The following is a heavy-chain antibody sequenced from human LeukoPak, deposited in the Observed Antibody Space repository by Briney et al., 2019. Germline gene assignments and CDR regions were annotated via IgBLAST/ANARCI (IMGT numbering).Heavy chain of an antibody. CDR1: GGSLSSYY. CDR3: ARGHDFWSGPWFDP. V-gene: IGHV4-59*01. J-gene: IGHJ5*02. D-gene: IGHD3-3*01. CDR2: IYYSGST. Sequence: SETLSLTCTVSGGSLSSYYWSWILQPPGKGLEWIGYIYYSGSTNYNPSLKSRVTISVDTSKNQFSLKLSSVTAADTAVYYCARGHDFWSGPWFDPWGQGTLVTVSS.